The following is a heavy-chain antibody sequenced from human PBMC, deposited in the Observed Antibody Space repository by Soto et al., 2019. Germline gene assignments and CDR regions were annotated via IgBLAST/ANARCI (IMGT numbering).Heavy chain of an antibody. V-gene: IGHV1-46*01. CDR2: INPSGGHT. J-gene: IGHJ4*02. D-gene: IGHD2-21*02. CDR3: ARGGHVVVVTAAFDY. Sequence: QVQLMQFGAEGKKPGASVKVSCKASGNTVTNYYIHWVRQATGQGLEWMGTINPSGGHTTYAQKFLGRGTMTRDTSTSTLYMELTSLRSEDAAVYYCARGGHVVVVTAAFDYWGQGTLVTVSS. CDR1: GNTVTNYY.